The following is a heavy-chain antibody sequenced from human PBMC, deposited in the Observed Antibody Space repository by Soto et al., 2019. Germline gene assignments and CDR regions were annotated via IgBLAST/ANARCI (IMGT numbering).Heavy chain of an antibody. V-gene: IGHV4-30-4*08. CDR1: GGSITSGAHY. Sequence: SETLSLTCTVSGGSITSGAHYWSWVRQRPGRGLEWIGYIYYSSGTQYNPSLKNRVTISLDTSKNQFSLTLSSVTAADTAVYFCARDPLYDYGDLSHIFEIWGQGTMVTVAS. J-gene: IGHJ3*02. CDR2: IYYSSGT. D-gene: IGHD4-17*01. CDR3: ARDPLYDYGDLSHIFEI.